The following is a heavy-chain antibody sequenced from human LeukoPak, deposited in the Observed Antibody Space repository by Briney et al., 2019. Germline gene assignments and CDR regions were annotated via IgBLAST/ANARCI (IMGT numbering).Heavy chain of an antibody. V-gene: IGHV1-2*02. CDR2: INPNSGGT. CDR1: GYTFTGYY. D-gene: IGHD2-2*01. CDR3: ARDPSRIVVVPAAIDY. J-gene: IGHJ4*02. Sequence: ASVKVSCKASGYTFTGYYMHWVRQASGQGLEWMGWINPNSGGTNYAQKFQGRVTMTRDTSISTAYMELSRLRSDDTAVYYCARDPSRIVVVPAAIDYWGQGTLVTVSS.